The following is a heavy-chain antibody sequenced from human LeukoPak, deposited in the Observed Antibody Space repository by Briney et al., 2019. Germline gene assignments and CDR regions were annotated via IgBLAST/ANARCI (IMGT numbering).Heavy chain of an antibody. CDR1: GGSISSHY. CDR2: IYYSGST. D-gene: IGHD3-10*01. V-gene: IGHV4-59*11. CDR3: ARGYEYYYFSGYYYMDV. J-gene: IGHJ6*03. Sequence: ASETLSLTCTVSGGSISSHYWSWIRQPPGKGLEWIGYIYYSGSTNYNPSLKSRVTISVDTSKNQFSLKLSSVTAADTAVYYCARGYEYYYFSGYYYMDVWGKGTTVTVSS.